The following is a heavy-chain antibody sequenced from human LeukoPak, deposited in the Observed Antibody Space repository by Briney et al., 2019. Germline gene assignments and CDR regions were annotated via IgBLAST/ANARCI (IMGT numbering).Heavy chain of an antibody. V-gene: IGHV3-72*01. D-gene: IGHD6-13*01. CDR3: SRDGSGSSWSAFDI. CDR1: GFSFRHYG. J-gene: IGHJ3*02. Sequence: PGGSLRLSCAASGFSFRHYGMYWVRQAPGKGLEWVGRIRKKANSYTTEYAASVKGRFTISRDDSKNSLYLQMNSLKTEDTAVYYCSRDGSGSSWSAFDIWGQGTRVTVSS. CDR2: IRKKANSYTT.